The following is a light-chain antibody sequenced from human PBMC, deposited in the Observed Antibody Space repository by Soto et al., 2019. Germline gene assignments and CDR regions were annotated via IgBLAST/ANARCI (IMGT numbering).Light chain of an antibody. CDR1: SSDIGSYNL. Sequence: QSVLTQPASVSGSPGQSITISCTGTSSDIGSYNLVSWYQRHPGRAPKLMVYEGSRRPSGVSNRFSGSKSGNTASLTISGLQAEDEADYYCTSFTSSSTWVFGGGTKLTVL. CDR3: TSFTSSSTWV. J-gene: IGLJ3*02. CDR2: EGS. V-gene: IGLV2-14*02.